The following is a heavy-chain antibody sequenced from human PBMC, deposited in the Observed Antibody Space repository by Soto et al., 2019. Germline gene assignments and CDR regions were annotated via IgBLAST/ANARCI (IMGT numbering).Heavy chain of an antibody. CDR3: ARDLSSGIVVVPAAIAYYYYGMDV. J-gene: IGHJ6*02. Sequence: ASVKVSCKASGYTFTSYYMHWVRQAPGQGLEWMGIINPSGGSTSYAQKFQGRVTMTRDTSTSTVYMELSSLRSEDTAVYYCARDLSSGIVVVPAAIAYYYYGMDVWGQGTTVTVSS. V-gene: IGHV1-46*01. CDR2: INPSGGST. CDR1: GYTFTSYY. D-gene: IGHD2-2*02.